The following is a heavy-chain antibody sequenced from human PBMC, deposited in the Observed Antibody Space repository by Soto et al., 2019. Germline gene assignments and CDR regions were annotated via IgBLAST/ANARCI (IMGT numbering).Heavy chain of an antibody. CDR2: MNPNSGNT. CDR1: GYTFTSYD. D-gene: IGHD5-18*01. V-gene: IGHV1-8*01. Sequence: GASVKVSCKASGYTFTSYDINWVRQATGQGLEWMGWMNPNSGNTGHAQKFQGRVTMTRNTSISTAYMEPSSLRSEDTAVYYCARGLGYSYGPHDAFDIWGQGTMVTVSS. J-gene: IGHJ3*02. CDR3: ARGLGYSYGPHDAFDI.